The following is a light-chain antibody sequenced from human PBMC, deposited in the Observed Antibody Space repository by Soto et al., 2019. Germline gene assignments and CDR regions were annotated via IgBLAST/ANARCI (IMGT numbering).Light chain of an antibody. Sequence: ETVMTQSPATLSVSPGERATLSCRASQSVNSNLAWFQQKPGQAPRLLIYGASTRATGIPARFSGSGSGTEFTLTISSLQSEDFAVYYCQQYNNWPPKTFAQGTKLEIK. CDR2: GAS. CDR3: QQYNNWPPKT. V-gene: IGKV3-15*01. CDR1: QSVNSN. J-gene: IGKJ2*01.